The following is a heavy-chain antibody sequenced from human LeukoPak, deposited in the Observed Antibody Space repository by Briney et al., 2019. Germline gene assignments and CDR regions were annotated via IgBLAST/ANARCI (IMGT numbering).Heavy chain of an antibody. D-gene: IGHD6-19*01. J-gene: IGHJ3*02. CDR3: ARADSSGWKGAFDI. CDR2: ISGSGGST. Sequence: GGSLRLSCAASGFTFSSYAMSWVRQAPGKGLEWVSSISGSGGSTYHADSVKGRFTISRDNSKNTLNLQINSLRAEDTAVYYCARADSSGWKGAFDIWGQGTMVTVSS. V-gene: IGHV3-23*01. CDR1: GFTFSSYA.